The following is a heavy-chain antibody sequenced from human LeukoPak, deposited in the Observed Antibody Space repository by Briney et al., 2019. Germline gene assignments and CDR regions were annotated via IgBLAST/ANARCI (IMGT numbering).Heavy chain of an antibody. CDR3: ARDEPYYYDSSGGAFDI. CDR2: ISWNSGSI. CDR1: GFTFDDYA. Sequence: GGSLRLSCAASGFTFDDYAMHWVRQAPGKGLEWVLGISWNSGSIGYADSVKGRFTISRDNAKNSLYVQMNSLRAEDTAVYYCARDEPYYYDSSGGAFDIWGQGTMVTVSS. V-gene: IGHV3-9*01. J-gene: IGHJ3*02. D-gene: IGHD3-22*01.